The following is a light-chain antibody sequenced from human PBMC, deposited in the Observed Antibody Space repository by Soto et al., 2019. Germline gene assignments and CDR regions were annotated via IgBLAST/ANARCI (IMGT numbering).Light chain of an antibody. Sequence: QSALTQPRSVSGSPGQSVTISCTGTSSDVGGYNYVSWYQQHPGKAPKLMIYDVSKRPSGVPDRFSGSKSGNTASLTISGLQAEDEAEDYCCSYAGSYTVVFGGGTKLTGL. J-gene: IGLJ2*01. CDR1: SSDVGGYNY. CDR3: CSYAGSYTVV. V-gene: IGLV2-11*01. CDR2: DVS.